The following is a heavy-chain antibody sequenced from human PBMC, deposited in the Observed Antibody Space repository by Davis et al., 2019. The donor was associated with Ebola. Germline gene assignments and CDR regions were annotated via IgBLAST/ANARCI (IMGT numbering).Heavy chain of an antibody. D-gene: IGHD2-21*01. CDR3: AKYILLPDY. CDR1: GFTFSSYA. CDR2: ISGSGGST. V-gene: IGHV3-23*01. Sequence: GESLKISCAASGFTFSSYAMSWVRQAPGKGLEWVSAISGSGGSTYYADSVKGRFTISRDNSKNTLYLQMNSLRAEDTAVYYCAKYILLPDYWGQGTLVTVSS. J-gene: IGHJ4*02.